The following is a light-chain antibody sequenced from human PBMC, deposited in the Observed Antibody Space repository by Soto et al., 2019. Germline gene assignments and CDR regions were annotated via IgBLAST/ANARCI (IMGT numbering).Light chain of an antibody. J-gene: IGLJ2*01. V-gene: IGLV3-21*04. CDR3: QVWDSSSDHVV. Sequence: SYELTQPPSVSVAPGKTARITCGGNNIGSKSVHWYQQKPRQAPVLVIYYDSDRPSRIPERFSGSNSGNTATLTISRVEAGDEADHYCQVWDSSSDHVVFGGGTKLTVL. CDR1: NIGSKS. CDR2: YDS.